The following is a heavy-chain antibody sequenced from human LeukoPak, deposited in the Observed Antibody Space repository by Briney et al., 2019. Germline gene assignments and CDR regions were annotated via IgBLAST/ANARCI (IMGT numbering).Heavy chain of an antibody. V-gene: IGHV3-21*01. J-gene: IGHJ4*02. CDR3: ARETLRDGYNPS. Sequence: PGGSLRLSCAASGFTFSSYSMNWVRQAPGKGLEWVSSISSSSSYIYYADSVKGRFTISRDNAKNSLYLQMNSLRAEDTAVYYCARETLRDGYNPSWGQGTLVTVSS. CDR2: ISSSSSYI. D-gene: IGHD5-24*01. CDR1: GFTFSSYS.